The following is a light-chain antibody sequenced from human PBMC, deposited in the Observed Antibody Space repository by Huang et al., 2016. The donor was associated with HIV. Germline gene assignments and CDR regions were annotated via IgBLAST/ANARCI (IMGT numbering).Light chain of an antibody. CDR1: QSISTY. J-gene: IGKJ4*01. CDR2: AAS. Sequence: DIQMTQSPSSLSASVGDRVTITCRASQSISTYLNWYQQKPGKAPKLLIYAASSLQSGVQPRFSGSGSGTDFTLTISSLQPEDFASYYCQQSYSSLTFGGGTKVEIK. V-gene: IGKV1-39*01. CDR3: QQSYSSLT.